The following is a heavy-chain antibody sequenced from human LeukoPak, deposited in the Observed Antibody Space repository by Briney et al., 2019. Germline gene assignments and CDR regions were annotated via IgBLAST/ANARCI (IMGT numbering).Heavy chain of an antibody. V-gene: IGHV4-61*02. CDR3: ARALEWILPFDS. Sequence: PSETLSLTCTVSGGSISSGSYYWSWIRQPAGKGLEWIGRIYTSGSTNYNPSLKSRVTISVDTSKNQFSLKLSSVTAADTAIYFCARALEWILPFDSWGQGTLVTVSS. CDR1: GGSISSGSYY. D-gene: IGHD3-3*01. J-gene: IGHJ4*02. CDR2: IYTSGST.